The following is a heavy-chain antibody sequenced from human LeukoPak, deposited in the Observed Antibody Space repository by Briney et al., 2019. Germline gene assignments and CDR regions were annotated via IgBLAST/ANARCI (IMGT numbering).Heavy chain of an antibody. J-gene: IGHJ6*02. CDR2: IRYDGSET. CDR3: ARSGAYNYGMDV. CDR1: GFTFSNYG. Sequence: GGSLRLSCAASGFTFSNYGMHWVRQAPGKGLEWVAFIRYDGSETYYADSVKGRFTISRDNSKNTLYLQMNSLRAEDTAVYYCARSGAYNYGMDVWGQGTTVTVSS. V-gene: IGHV3-30*02. D-gene: IGHD3-10*01.